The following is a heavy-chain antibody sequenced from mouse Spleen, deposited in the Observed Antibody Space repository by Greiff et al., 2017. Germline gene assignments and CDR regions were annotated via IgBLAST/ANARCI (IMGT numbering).Heavy chain of an antibody. V-gene: IGHV5-9*04. CDR2: ISSGGGNT. D-gene: IGHD2-3*01. Sequence: EVKLVESGGGLVKPGGSLKLSCAASGFTFSSYTMSWVRQTPAKRLEWVATISSGGGNTYYPDSVKGRFTISRDNARNTLYLQMSSLRSEDTAMYYCARHGGYEAWFAYWGQGTLVPVSA. CDR3: ARHGGYEAWFAY. CDR1: GFTFSSYT. J-gene: IGHJ3*01.